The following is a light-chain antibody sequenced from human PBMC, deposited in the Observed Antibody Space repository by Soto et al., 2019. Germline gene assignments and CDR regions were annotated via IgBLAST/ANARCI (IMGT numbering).Light chain of an antibody. J-gene: IGLJ2*01. Sequence: QSALTQPASVSGSPGQSITLSCTGTSSDVGGFNYVSWYQQHPGKAPKLIIYEVSNRPSGVSNRFSASKSGNTASLTISGLQAVDEADYYCSSYTGSSTLVVFGGGTKLTVL. V-gene: IGLV2-14*01. CDR1: SSDVGGFNY. CDR2: EVS. CDR3: SSYTGSSTLVV.